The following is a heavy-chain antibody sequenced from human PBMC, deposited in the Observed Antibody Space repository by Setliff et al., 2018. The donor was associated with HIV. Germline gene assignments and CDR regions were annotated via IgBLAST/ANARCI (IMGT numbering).Heavy chain of an antibody. V-gene: IGHV1-2*06. CDR1: GYTFTSYY. CDR2: INPNSGGT. Sequence: ASVKVSCKASGYTFTSYYMHWVRQAPGQGLEWMGRINPNSGGTNYAQKFKGRVTITRDTSASTAYMELSSLRSEETAVYYCAKEGDRYGLDLDYWGQGTLVTAPQ. CDR3: AKEGDRYGLDLDY. J-gene: IGHJ4*02. D-gene: IGHD5-18*01.